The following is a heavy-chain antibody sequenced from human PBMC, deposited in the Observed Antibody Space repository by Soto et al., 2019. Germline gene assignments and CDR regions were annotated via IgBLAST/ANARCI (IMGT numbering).Heavy chain of an antibody. D-gene: IGHD3-9*01. V-gene: IGHV3-30*18. Sequence: GGSLRLSCAASGFTFSSYGMHWVRQAPGKGLEWVAVISYDGSNKYYADSVKGRFTISRDNSKNTLYLQMNSLRAEDTAVYYCAKDQSPYDILTGYAFDIWGQGTMVTVSS. CDR1: GFTFSSYG. CDR2: ISYDGSNK. CDR3: AKDQSPYDILTGYAFDI. J-gene: IGHJ3*02.